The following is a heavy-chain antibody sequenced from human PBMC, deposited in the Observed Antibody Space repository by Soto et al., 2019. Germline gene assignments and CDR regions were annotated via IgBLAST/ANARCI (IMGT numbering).Heavy chain of an antibody. D-gene: IGHD6-13*01. CDR3: ARDQTGITTAGGGRIDH. Sequence: ESGGGVVQPGRSLRLSCAASGFTFSTHAMHWVRQAPGKGLECVAIVSFDGSNKYYADSVKCRFTISRDNSKNTLYLQMSGLTPEDTAFYYCARDQTGITTAGGGRIDHWGQGTLVTVSS. V-gene: IGHV3-30-3*01. CDR1: GFTFSTHA. CDR2: VSFDGSNK. J-gene: IGHJ4*02.